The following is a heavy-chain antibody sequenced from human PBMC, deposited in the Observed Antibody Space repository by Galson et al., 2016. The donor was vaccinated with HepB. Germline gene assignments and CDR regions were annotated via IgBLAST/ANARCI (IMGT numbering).Heavy chain of an antibody. J-gene: IGHJ3*01. Sequence: SLRLSCAASGFTFSSYSMHWVRQAPGKGPEWVAIVSFDLNEKYYADSVKGRFTVSRDNSKNTLYLQLNSLRVDDTAVYYCARATYMIRQDPGTVDVWGQGTMVIVSS. CDR2: VSFDLNEK. V-gene: IGHV3-30-3*01. CDR3: ARATYMIRQDPGTVDV. D-gene: IGHD3-16*01. CDR1: GFTFSSYS.